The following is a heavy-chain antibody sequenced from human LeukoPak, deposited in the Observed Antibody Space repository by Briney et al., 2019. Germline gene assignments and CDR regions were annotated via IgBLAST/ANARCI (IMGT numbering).Heavy chain of an antibody. V-gene: IGHV3-48*03. CDR1: GIIFSSYE. Sequence: GGSLRLSCAASGIIFSSYEMNWVRQAPGKGLEWVSYISSSGSSIYYADSVKGRFTISRDNAKNSLYLQMNSLRAEDTAVYYCARDMEPDAFDIWRQGTMVTVSS. CDR2: ISSSGSSI. CDR3: ARDMEPDAFDI. D-gene: IGHD1-26*01. J-gene: IGHJ3*02.